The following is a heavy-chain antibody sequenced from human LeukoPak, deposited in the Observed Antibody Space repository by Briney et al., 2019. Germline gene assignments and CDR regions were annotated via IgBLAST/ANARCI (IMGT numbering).Heavy chain of an antibody. CDR3: ATGVSTTGWYNWLDS. CDR1: GFTFSNYW. Sequence: GGSLRLSCAASGFTFSNYWMNWVRQAPGKGLEWVANINPDGSGKYYVDSMKGRFTISRDNAKNSLHLQMNSLRAEDAAVYYCATGVSTTGWYNWLDSWGQGTLVTVSS. CDR2: INPDGSGK. J-gene: IGHJ5*01. D-gene: IGHD5/OR15-5a*01. V-gene: IGHV3-7*03.